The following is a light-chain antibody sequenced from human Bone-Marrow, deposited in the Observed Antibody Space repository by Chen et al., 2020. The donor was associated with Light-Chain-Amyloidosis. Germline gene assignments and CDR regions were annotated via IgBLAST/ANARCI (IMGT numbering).Light chain of an antibody. J-gene: IGLJ1*01. CDR2: EVT. CDR1: SSDVGGDNN. Sequence: QSALTQPASVSGSPGQSITISCTGTSSDVGGDNNVSWYQQHPDKAPKLMIYEVTNRPSCVPDRFSGSKSDNTASLTISGLQTEDEADYFCSSYTITNTLVFGSGTRVTVL. V-gene: IGLV2-14*01. CDR3: SSYTITNTLV.